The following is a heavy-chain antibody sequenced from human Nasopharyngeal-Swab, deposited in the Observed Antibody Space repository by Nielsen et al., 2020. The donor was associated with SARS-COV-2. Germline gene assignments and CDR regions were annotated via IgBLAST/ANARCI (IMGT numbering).Heavy chain of an antibody. Sequence: RQAPGKGLEWIGSIYHSGSTYYNPSLKSRVTISVDTSKNQFSLKLSSVTAADTAVYYCARVSVMYNWKGVVDYWGQGTLATVSS. V-gene: IGHV4-38-2*02. J-gene: IGHJ4*02. CDR3: ARVSVMYNWKGVVDY. D-gene: IGHD1-20*01. CDR2: IYHSGST.